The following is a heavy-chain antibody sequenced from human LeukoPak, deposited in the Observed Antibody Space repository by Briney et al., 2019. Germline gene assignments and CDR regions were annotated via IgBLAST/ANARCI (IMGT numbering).Heavy chain of an antibody. CDR3: ARGVGSRGSYWFDP. V-gene: IGHV4-34*01. CDR2: INHSGST. D-gene: IGHD3-10*01. CDR1: GGSFSGYY. Sequence: SETLSLTCAVYGGSFSGYYWSWTRQPPGKGLEWIGEINHSGSTNYNPSLKSRVTISVDTSKNQFSLKLSSVTAADTAVYYCARGVGSRGSYWFDPWGQGTLVTVSS. J-gene: IGHJ5*02.